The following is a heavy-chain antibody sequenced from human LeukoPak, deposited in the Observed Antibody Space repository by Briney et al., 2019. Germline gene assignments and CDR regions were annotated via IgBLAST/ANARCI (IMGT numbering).Heavy chain of an antibody. D-gene: IGHD4-23*01. Sequence: SGTLSLTCTVSGDSISSTGCWNWGRPPPGEGLEWIGEVYHSGATNYNPSLKSRVTKSVDKSKNQFSLKVNSVTAADTAVYYCAKNGGNSDLEYWGQGTLVTVSS. J-gene: IGHJ4*02. CDR3: AKNGGNSDLEY. CDR1: GDSISSTGC. CDR2: VYHSGAT. V-gene: IGHV4-4*02.